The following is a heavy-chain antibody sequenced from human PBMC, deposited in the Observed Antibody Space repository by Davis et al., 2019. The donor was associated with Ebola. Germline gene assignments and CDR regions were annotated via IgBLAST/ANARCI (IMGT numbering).Heavy chain of an antibody. CDR1: GFTFSDSY. D-gene: IGHD1-20*01. V-gene: IGHV3-11*06. J-gene: IGHJ5*02. Sequence: PGGSLRLSCAASGFTFSDSYMSWIRQAPGKGLEWISYITSSPGYTHYADSVKGRFTISRDNTKKSLYLQMNSLRVEDTAVYYCAKGVTGNSHWFDPWGQGTLVTVSS. CDR3: AKGVTGNSHWFDP. CDR2: ITSSPGYT.